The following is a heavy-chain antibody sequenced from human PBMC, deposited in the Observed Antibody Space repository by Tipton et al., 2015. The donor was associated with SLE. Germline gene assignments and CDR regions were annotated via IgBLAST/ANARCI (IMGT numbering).Heavy chain of an antibody. J-gene: IGHJ5*02. CDR3: ARDPRYCSSTSCYHP. CDR2: IYYSGST. CDR1: GGSISSGDYY. V-gene: IGHV4-30-4*01. D-gene: IGHD2-2*01. Sequence: LRLSCTVSGGSISSGDYYWSWIRQPPGKGLEWIGYIYYSGSTYYNPSLKSRVTISVDTSKNQFSLKLSSVTAADTAVYYCARDPRYCSSTSCYHPWGQGTLVTVSS.